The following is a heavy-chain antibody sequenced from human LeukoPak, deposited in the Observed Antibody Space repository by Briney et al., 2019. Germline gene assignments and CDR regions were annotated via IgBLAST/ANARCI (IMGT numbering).Heavy chain of an antibody. J-gene: IGHJ4*02. D-gene: IGHD3-10*01. CDR2: INTNSGAP. CDR3: ARGGSGSYYFGY. V-gene: IGHV1-2*02. Sequence: SMKVSCKASGYTFTGYYMHWVRQAPGQGLEWLGWINTNSGAPNYAQKFQGRVTMTRDTSISTAYMEPSRLRSYDTAVYYCARGGSGSYYFGYWGQGTLVTVSS. CDR1: GYTFTGYY.